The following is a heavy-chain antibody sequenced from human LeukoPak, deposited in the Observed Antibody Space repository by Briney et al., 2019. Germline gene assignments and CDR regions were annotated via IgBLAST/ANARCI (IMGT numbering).Heavy chain of an antibody. CDR3: ARGGYYDILTGYPNWFDP. V-gene: IGHV4-30-2*01. J-gene: IGHJ5*02. CDR1: GGSISSGGYS. D-gene: IGHD3-9*01. Sequence: SQTLSLTCAVSGGSISSGGYSWSWIRQPPGKGLEWIGYIYHSGSTYYNPSLKSRVTISVDRSKNQFSLKLSSVTAADTAVYYCARGGYYDILTGYPNWFDPWGQGTLVTVSS. CDR2: IYHSGST.